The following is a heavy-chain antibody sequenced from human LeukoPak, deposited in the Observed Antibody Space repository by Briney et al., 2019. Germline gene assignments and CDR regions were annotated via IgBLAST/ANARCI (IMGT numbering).Heavy chain of an antibody. CDR2: IWYDGSNK. CDR1: GFTYSSYG. D-gene: IGHD3-10*02. V-gene: IGHV3-33*01. CDR3: ARDLSVAATRQRGRDYLPAHWFDP. Sequence: PGGSLRLSCAASGFTYSSYGMHWVRQAPGKGLEWVAVIWYDGSNKYYADSVKGRFTISRDNSKNTLYLQMNSLRAEDTAVYYCARDLSVAATRQRGRDYLPAHWFDPWGQGTLVTVSS. J-gene: IGHJ5*02.